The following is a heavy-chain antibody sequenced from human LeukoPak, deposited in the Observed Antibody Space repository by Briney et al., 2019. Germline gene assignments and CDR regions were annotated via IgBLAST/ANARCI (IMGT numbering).Heavy chain of an antibody. D-gene: IGHD2-21*01. Sequence: ASVKVSCKASGYSFIGYFINWVRQAPGQGLEWMGWIDSNSCETHYAQKFQGRFTMTKDTSIKTAYMELSSLRSDDTAIYYCARFWHCGFSTCWAVNGFDYWGQGTKVTVSP. CDR1: GYSFIGYF. V-gene: IGHV1-2*02. J-gene: IGHJ3*01. CDR3: ARFWHCGFSTCWAVNGFDY. CDR2: IDSNSCET.